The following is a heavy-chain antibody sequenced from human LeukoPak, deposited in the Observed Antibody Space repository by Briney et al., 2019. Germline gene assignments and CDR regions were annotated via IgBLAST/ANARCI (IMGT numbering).Heavy chain of an antibody. CDR3: AKEATMGSSGR. CDR1: GFTFSSYG. CDR2: ISGSGGST. V-gene: IGHV3-23*01. Sequence: GGSLRLSCAASGFTFSSYGMIWVRQAPGKGLEWVSGISGSGGSTYLADSVKGRFTISRDNSKITLYLQMNSLRAEDTAVYYCAKEATMGSSGRWGQGTLVTVSS. D-gene: IGHD3-22*01. J-gene: IGHJ4*02.